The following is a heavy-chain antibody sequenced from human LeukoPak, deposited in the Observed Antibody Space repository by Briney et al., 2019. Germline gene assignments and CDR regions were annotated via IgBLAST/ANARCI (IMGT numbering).Heavy chain of an antibody. J-gene: IGHJ4*02. V-gene: IGHV4-39*01. CDR2: SYYSGST. CDR3: ARRRGLGYCSSTSCYHDY. D-gene: IGHD2-2*01. Sequence: PSETLSLTCTVSGGSFSSSSYYWGWIRQPPGKGLEWIGSSYYSGSTYYNPSLKSRVTISVDTSKNQFSLKLSSVTAADTAVYYCARRRGLGYCSSTSCYHDYWGQGTLVTVSS. CDR1: GGSFSSSSYY.